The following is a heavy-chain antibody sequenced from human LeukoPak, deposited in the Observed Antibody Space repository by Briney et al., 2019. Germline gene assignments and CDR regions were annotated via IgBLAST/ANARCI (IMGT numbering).Heavy chain of an antibody. CDR1: GFAFSDSA. Sequence: TGGSLRLSCAASGFAFSDSAMYWVRQASGRGLEWVGRIRSKANNYATTYAASVKGRFTISRDDSKNTAYLQMNSLKTEDTAVYYCTRPPVAGEDYWGQGTLVTVSS. CDR3: TRPPVAGEDY. J-gene: IGHJ4*02. V-gene: IGHV3-73*01. CDR2: IRSKANNYAT. D-gene: IGHD6-19*01.